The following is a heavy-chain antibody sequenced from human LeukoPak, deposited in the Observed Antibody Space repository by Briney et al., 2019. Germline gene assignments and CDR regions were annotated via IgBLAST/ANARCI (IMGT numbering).Heavy chain of an antibody. CDR1: GFTFSSYW. CDR2: IKQDGSEK. Sequence: PGGSLRLSCAASGFTFSSYWMSWVRQAPGKGLEWVANIKQDGSEKYYVDSVKGRFTISRDNAKNSLYLQMNSLRAEDTAVYYCARGSSWTYYYYGMDVWGQGTTVTVSS. CDR3: ARGSSWTYYYYGMDV. J-gene: IGHJ6*02. D-gene: IGHD6-13*01. V-gene: IGHV3-7*01.